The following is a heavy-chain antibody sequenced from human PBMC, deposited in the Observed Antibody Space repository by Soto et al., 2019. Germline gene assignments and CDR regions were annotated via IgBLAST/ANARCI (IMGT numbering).Heavy chain of an antibody. CDR1: GYTFTSYD. CDR3: ARLWEEYCISTSCLYYYYGMDV. D-gene: IGHD2-2*01. V-gene: IGHV1-8*01. CDR2: MNPNSGNT. J-gene: IGHJ6*02. Sequence: ASVKVSCKASGYTFTSYDINWVRQATGQGLEWMGWMNPNSGNTGYAQKFQGRVTMTRNTSISTAYMELSSLRSEDTAGYYCARLWEEYCISTSCLYYYYGMDVWGQGTTVTVSS.